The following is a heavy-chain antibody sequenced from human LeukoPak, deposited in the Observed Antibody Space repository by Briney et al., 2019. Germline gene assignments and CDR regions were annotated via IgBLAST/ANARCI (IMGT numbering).Heavy chain of an antibody. CDR1: GFTFSSYW. D-gene: IGHD6-6*01. CDR3: ARDPYSSTWSYGMDV. CDR2: IKQDGSEE. J-gene: IGHJ6*02. Sequence: GGSLRLSCAASGFTFSSYWMSWVRQAPGKGLEWVANIKQDGSEEMYVDSVKGRFTISRDNAKNSLSLQMNTLRAEDTAVYYCARDPYSSTWSYGMDVWGQGTTVTVSS. V-gene: IGHV3-7*05.